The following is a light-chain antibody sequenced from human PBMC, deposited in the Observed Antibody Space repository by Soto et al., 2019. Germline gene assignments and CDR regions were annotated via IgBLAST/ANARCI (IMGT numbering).Light chain of an antibody. V-gene: IGKV1-5*01. CDR3: QQYNSYST. CDR2: DAF. CDR1: QNIANW. Sequence: DIQMTQSPSTLSASVGDRVTISCRAAQNIANWLAWYQQKPGKPPNLLIYDAFTLESGVPSRFSGSGGGTEFTLTISSLQPDDFATYYCQQYNSYSTFGQGTKVEVK. J-gene: IGKJ1*01.